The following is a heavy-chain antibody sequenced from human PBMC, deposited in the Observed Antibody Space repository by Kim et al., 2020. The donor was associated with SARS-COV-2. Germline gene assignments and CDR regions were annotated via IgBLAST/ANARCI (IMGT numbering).Heavy chain of an antibody. CDR2: INPSGGST. CDR3: ARDFSPRNNYYDSSGYYAGDGSGFVPDY. D-gene: IGHD3-22*01. J-gene: IGHJ4*02. Sequence: ASVKVSCKASGYTFTSYYMHWVRQAPGQGLEWMGIINPSGGSTSYAQKFQGRVTMTRDTSTSTVYMELSSLRSEDTAVYYCARDFSPRNNYYDSSGYYAGDGSGFVPDYWGQGTLVTVSS. V-gene: IGHV1-46*01. CDR1: GYTFTSYY.